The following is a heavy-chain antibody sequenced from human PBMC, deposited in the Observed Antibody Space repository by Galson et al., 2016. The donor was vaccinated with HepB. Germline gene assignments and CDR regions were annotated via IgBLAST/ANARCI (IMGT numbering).Heavy chain of an antibody. J-gene: IGHJ4*02. CDR1: GASISSSSYS. D-gene: IGHD2-21*01. Sequence: TLSLTCAVSGASISSSSYSWSWIRQPPGKGLEWMGYISKSGGTYYSPSLRSRVTMSVDRSMNQISLILTSMTAADPAVYYCATFGVNYSSRYWGQGSLVTVSS. V-gene: IGHV4-30-2*01. CDR2: ISKSGGT. CDR3: ATFGVNYSSRY.